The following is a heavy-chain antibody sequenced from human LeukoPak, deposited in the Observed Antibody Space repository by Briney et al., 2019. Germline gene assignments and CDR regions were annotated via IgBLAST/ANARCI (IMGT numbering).Heavy chain of an antibody. CDR3: ARDRYYYDSRPSDY. J-gene: IGHJ4*02. CDR1: DFTFSTYA. CDR2: ISGGGDAT. Sequence: GGSLRLSCAASDFTFSTYAMSWVRQAPGKGLEWVSTISGGGDATYYADSVKGRFTISRDNAKNSLYLQMNSLRAEDTAVYYCARDRYYYDSRPSDYWGQGTLVTVSS. D-gene: IGHD3-22*01. V-gene: IGHV3-23*01.